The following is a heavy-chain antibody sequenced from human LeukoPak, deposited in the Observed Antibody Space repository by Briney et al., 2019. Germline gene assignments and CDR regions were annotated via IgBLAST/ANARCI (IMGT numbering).Heavy chain of an antibody. CDR2: MNPNSGNT. V-gene: IGHV1-8*01. J-gene: IGHJ4*02. CDR3: ARGDYYDSSGFRMGY. CDR1: GYTFTSYD. D-gene: IGHD3-22*01. Sequence: AASVKVSCKASGYTFTSYDINWVRQATGQGLEWMGWMNPNSGNTGYAQKFQGRVTMARNTSISTAYTELSSLRSEDTAVYYCARGDYYDSSGFRMGYWGQGTLVTVSS.